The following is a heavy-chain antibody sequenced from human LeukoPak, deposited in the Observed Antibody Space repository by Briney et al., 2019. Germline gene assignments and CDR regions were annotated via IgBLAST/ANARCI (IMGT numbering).Heavy chain of an antibody. V-gene: IGHV4-39*07. CDR3: ARTTEGYCSRTSCYGGDYYYYMDV. CDR2: IYYSGST. Sequence: PSETLSLTCTVSGGSISSSSYSWVWIRQPPGKGLEWIGSIYYSGSTYYNPSLKSRVTISVDTSKNQFSLKLSSVTAADTAVYYCARTTEGYCSRTSCYGGDYYYYMDVWGKGTTVTVSS. D-gene: IGHD2-2*01. CDR1: GGSISSSSYS. J-gene: IGHJ6*03.